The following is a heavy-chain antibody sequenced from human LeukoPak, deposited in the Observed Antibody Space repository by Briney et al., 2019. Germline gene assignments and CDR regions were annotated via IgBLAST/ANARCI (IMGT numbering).Heavy chain of an antibody. CDR1: GFTFSSYD. J-gene: IGHJ4*02. CDR2: IGTAGDT. CDR3: AKDPRITIFGVSPGYFDY. Sequence: GGSLRLSCAASGFTFSSYDMHWVRQATGKGLEWVSAIGTAGDTYYPGSVKGRFTISRENAKNSLYLQMNSLRTEDTAVYYCAKDPRITIFGVSPGYFDYWGQGTLVTVSS. D-gene: IGHD3-3*01. V-gene: IGHV3-13*01.